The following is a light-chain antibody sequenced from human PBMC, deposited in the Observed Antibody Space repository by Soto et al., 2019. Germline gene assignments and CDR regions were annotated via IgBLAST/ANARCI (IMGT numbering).Light chain of an antibody. CDR1: QSVSSSY. Sequence: EIVLTQSPGTLSLSPGERATLSCRASQSVSSSYLAWYQQKPGQAPRLLIYGASCRATGIPDRFSGSGSGTDFTLTISRLEPEDFAVYYCQQYGSSPQTFGQGTKLDIK. J-gene: IGKJ1*01. CDR3: QQYGSSPQT. CDR2: GAS. V-gene: IGKV3-20*01.